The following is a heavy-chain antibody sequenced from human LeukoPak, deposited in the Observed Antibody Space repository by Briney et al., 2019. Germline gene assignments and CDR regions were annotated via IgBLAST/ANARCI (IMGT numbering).Heavy chain of an antibody. J-gene: IGHJ4*02. V-gene: IGHV3-7*04. CDR3: ARGHYGRDY. D-gene: IGHD4-17*01. CDR2: INLDGSEK. CDR1: GFTFSTYW. Sequence: GGSLRLSCAASGFTFSTYWMSWVRQAPGKGLEWVAHINLDGSEKYYVDSVKGRFTISRDNAKNSLYLQMNSLRADDTALYYCARGHYGRDYWGQGTLVTASS.